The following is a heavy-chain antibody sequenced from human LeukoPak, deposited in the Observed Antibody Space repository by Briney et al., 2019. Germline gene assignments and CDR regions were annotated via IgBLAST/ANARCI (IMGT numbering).Heavy chain of an antibody. CDR3: ARGEALLWFEEPSGGMDV. J-gene: IGHJ6*02. D-gene: IGHD3-10*01. CDR1: GGSISSGDYY. V-gene: IGHV4-30-4*01. Sequence: SETLSLTCTVSGGSISSGDYYWSWIRQPPGKGLEWIGYIYYSGSTYYNPSLKSRVTISVDTSKNQFSLKLSSVTAADTAVYYCARGEALLWFEEPSGGMDVWGQGTTVTVSS. CDR2: IYYSGST.